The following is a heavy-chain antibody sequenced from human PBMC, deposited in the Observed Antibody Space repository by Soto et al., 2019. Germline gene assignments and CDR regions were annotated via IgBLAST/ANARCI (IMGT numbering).Heavy chain of an antibody. CDR1: GYTFTSYD. D-gene: IGHD2-8*01. J-gene: IGHJ1*01. Sequence: GASVKVSCKASGYTFTSYDSNWVRQATGQGLEWMGWMNPNSGNTGYAQKFQGRVTMTRNTSISTAYMELSSLRSEDTAVYYCARGPTSIVLMVYATEYFQHWGQGTLVTVSS. V-gene: IGHV1-8*01. CDR3: ARGPTSIVLMVYATEYFQH. CDR2: MNPNSGNT.